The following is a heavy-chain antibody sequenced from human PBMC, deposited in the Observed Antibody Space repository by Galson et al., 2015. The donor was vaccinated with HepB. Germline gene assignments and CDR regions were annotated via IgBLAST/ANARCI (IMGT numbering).Heavy chain of an antibody. V-gene: IGHV1-2*04. CDR3: ARDLGSTTVVTRGNAFDI. CDR2: INPNSGGT. Sequence: SVKVSCKASGYTFTGYYMHWVRQAPGRGLEWMGWINPNSGGTNYAQKFQGWVTMTRDTSISTAYMELSRLRSDDTAVYYCARDLGSTTVVTRGNAFDIWGQGTMVTVSS. D-gene: IGHD4-23*01. CDR1: GYTFTGYY. J-gene: IGHJ3*02.